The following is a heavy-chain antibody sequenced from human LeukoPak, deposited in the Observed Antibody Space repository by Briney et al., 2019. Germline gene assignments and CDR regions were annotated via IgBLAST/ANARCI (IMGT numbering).Heavy chain of an antibody. CDR2: IYHSGST. Sequence: SETLSLTCAVSGYSISSGYYWGWIRQPPGKGLEWIGSIYHSGSTYYSPSLKSRVTISVDTSKNQFSLKLSSVTAADTAVYYCARVVVVPAAPYFQHWGQGTLVTVSS. CDR3: ARVVVVPAAPYFQH. D-gene: IGHD2-2*01. CDR1: GYSISSGYY. J-gene: IGHJ1*01. V-gene: IGHV4-38-2*01.